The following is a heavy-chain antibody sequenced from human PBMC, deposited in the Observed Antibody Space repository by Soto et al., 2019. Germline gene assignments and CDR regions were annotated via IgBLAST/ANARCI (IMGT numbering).Heavy chain of an antibody. CDR1: GYTFTSYA. J-gene: IGHJ5*02. CDR2: INAGNGNT. CDR3: ARGVETYSGFKYSSSWYKPFDP. V-gene: IGHV1-3*01. D-gene: IGHD6-13*01. Sequence: ASVKVSCKASGYTFTSYAMHWVRQAPGQRLEWMGWINAGNGNTKYSQKFQGRVTITRDTSASTAYMELSSLRSEDTAVYYCARGVETYSGFKYSSSWYKPFDPWGQGTLVTVSS.